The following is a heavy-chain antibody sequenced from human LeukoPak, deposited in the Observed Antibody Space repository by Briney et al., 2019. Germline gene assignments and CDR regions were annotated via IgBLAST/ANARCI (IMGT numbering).Heavy chain of an antibody. D-gene: IGHD3-10*01. CDR2: IYYSGTT. Sequence: PSETLSLTCTVSGGSISNYYWSWVRQPPGKGLEWIGYIYYSGTTNYNPSLESRVTISVDTSKNQFSLNLSSVTAADTAVYYCARDGGHASGSYIWGQGTMVTVSS. V-gene: IGHV4-59*01. CDR1: GGSISNYY. CDR3: ARDGGHASGSYI. J-gene: IGHJ3*02.